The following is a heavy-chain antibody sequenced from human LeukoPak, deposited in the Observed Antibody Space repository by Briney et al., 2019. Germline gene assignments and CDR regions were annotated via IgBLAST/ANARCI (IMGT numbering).Heavy chain of an antibody. J-gene: IGHJ2*01. CDR1: GGSFSGYY. Sequence: SETLSLTCAVYGGSFSGYYWSWIRQPPGKGLEWIGEINHSGSTNYNPSLKSRVTISVDTSKNQFSLKLSSVTAADTAVYYCAKTERPTYRQQWLVPPARWYFDLWGRGTLVTVSS. CDR2: INHSGST. V-gene: IGHV4-34*01. D-gene: IGHD6-19*01. CDR3: AKTERPTYRQQWLVPPARWYFDL.